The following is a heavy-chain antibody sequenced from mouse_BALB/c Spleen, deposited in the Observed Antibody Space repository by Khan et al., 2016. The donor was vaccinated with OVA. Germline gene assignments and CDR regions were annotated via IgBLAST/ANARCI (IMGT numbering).Heavy chain of an antibody. CDR2: ISSGSGDT. V-gene: IGHV1-77*01. J-gene: IGHJ3*01. CDR3: SRRYYFGYTFAY. D-gene: IGHD1-2*01. Sequence: QVQLQQSGAELARPGASVKLSCKVSGYTFTVYYINWVKQRSGQGLEWIGEISSGSGDTYFNESFKGQATMTADKSSSTAYMQLSSLTSEASAVYFCSRRYYFGYTFAYWGQGTLVTVSA. CDR1: GYTFTVYY.